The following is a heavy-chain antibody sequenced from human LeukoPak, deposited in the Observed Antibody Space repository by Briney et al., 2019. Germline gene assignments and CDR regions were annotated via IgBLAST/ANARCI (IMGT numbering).Heavy chain of an antibody. Sequence: GGSLRLSCAVSGFTFGRFAMNWVRQAPGKGLEWVSIISNSGTITSYADSVKGRFTISRDNSKNTVCLQMNSLRAEDTALYYCTTESFHYWGQGSLVAVSS. CDR3: TTESFHY. D-gene: IGHD3-10*01. CDR1: GFTFGRFA. CDR2: ISNSGTIT. J-gene: IGHJ4*02. V-gene: IGHV3-23*01.